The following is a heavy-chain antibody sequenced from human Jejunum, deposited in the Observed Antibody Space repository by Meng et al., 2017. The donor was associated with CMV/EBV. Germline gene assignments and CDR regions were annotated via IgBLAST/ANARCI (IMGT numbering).Heavy chain of an antibody. Sequence: VQLREPVPGLVKPPRTLSPPCPGSGGSISSYYWCWLRQPVGKGLEWIGRIYPNWNTDYNSYLKIRVTMSIVTSKNPFSLKLTSVTAADTAVYYWARDAPPNNYGWFDPWGQGTPVTVSS. D-gene: IGHD5-18*01. CDR2: IYPNWNT. V-gene: IGHV4-4*07. CDR3: ARDAPPNNYGWFDP. J-gene: IGHJ5*02. CDR1: GGSISSYY.